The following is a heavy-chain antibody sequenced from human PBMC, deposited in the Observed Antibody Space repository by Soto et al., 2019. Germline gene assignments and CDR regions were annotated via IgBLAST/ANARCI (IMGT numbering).Heavy chain of an antibody. D-gene: IGHD3-22*01. CDR1: GGTFSSYA. J-gene: IGHJ4*02. V-gene: IGHV1-69*01. CDR3: ARLPKYYYDSSGYYFPY. Sequence: QVQLVQSGAEVKKPGSSVKVSCKASGGTFSSYAISWVRQAPGQGLEWMGGIIPIFGTANYAQKFQGRVTITADESTSTAYMELSSLRSEDTAVYYCARLPKYYYDSSGYYFPYWGQGTVVTVSS. CDR2: IIPIFGTA.